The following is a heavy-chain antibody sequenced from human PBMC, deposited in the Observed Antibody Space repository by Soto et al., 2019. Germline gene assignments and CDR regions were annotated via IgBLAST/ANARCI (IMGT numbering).Heavy chain of an antibody. V-gene: IGHV1-69*13. CDR2: IIPIFGTA. Sequence: SVKVSCKASGGTFSSYAISWVRQAPGQGLEWMGGIIPIFGTANYAQKFQGRVTITADESTSTAYMELSSLRSEDTAVYYCASSSTNYGDYEGDSYYGMDGWGKGNKVTV. CDR3: ASSSTNYGDYEGDSYYGMDG. J-gene: IGHJ6*04. D-gene: IGHD4-17*01. CDR1: GGTFSSYA.